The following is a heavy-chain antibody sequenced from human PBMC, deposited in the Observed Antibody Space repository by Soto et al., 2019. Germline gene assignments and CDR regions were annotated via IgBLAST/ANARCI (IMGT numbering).Heavy chain of an antibody. V-gene: IGHV3-23*01. J-gene: IGHJ4*02. CDR3: AKDQGSSTSWDY. CDR2: ISGSGGST. CDR1: GFTFSSYA. Sequence: GGSLRLSCAASGFTFSSYAMSWVRQAPGKGLEWVSAISGSGGSTYYADSVKGRFTISRDNSKNTLYLQMNSLRVEDTAVYYCAKDQGSSTSWDYWGQGTLVTVSS. D-gene: IGHD2-2*01.